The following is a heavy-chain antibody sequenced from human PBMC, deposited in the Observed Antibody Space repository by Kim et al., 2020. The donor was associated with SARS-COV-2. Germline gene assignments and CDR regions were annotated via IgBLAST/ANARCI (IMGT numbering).Heavy chain of an antibody. Sequence: RYSPSFQGQVTISADKSISTAYLQWSSLKASDTAMYYCARSGGQNYGMDVWGQGTTVTVSS. V-gene: IGHV5-51*01. CDR3: ARSGGQNYGMDV. J-gene: IGHJ6*02. D-gene: IGHD2-15*01.